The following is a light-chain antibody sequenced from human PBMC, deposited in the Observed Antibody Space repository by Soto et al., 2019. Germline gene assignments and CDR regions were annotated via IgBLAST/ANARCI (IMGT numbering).Light chain of an antibody. CDR3: MQRIEFPLT. CDR1: HSVSSSY. J-gene: IGKJ4*01. Sequence: EIVLTQSPVTLSLSPGERATLSFRASHSVSSSYLAWYQQKPGQAPRLLIYGASSRATGIPDRFSGSGSGTDFTLKISRVEAEDVGVYYCMQRIEFPLTFGGGTKVDIK. CDR2: GAS. V-gene: IGKV3-20*01.